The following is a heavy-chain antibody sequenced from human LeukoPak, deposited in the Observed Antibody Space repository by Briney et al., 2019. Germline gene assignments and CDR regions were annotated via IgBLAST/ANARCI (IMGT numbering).Heavy chain of an antibody. CDR2: IYYSGST. Sequence: SQTLSLTCAVSGGSISSYSWSWIRQPPGKGLEWIGYIYYSGSTNYNPSLKSRVTISIDTSKNQFSLKLSSVTAADTAVYYCATHPPKLCTGGSCSDYWGQGTLVTVSS. CDR1: GGSISSYS. J-gene: IGHJ4*02. D-gene: IGHD2-15*01. CDR3: ATHPPKLCTGGSCSDY. V-gene: IGHV4-59*01.